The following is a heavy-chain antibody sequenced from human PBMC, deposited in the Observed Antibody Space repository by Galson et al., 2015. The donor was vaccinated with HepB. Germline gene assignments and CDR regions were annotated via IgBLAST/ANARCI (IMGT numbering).Heavy chain of an antibody. V-gene: IGHV1-58*02. Sequence: SVKVSCKASGFTFTSSAMQWVRQARGQRLEWIGWIVVGSGNTNYAQKFQERVTITRDMSTSTAYMELCSLRSEDTAVYYCAADGIGSYAGYYYYYGMDVWGQGTTVTVSS. J-gene: IGHJ6*02. CDR3: AADGIGSYAGYYYYYGMDV. CDR1: GFTFTSSA. D-gene: IGHD1-26*01. CDR2: IVVGSGNT.